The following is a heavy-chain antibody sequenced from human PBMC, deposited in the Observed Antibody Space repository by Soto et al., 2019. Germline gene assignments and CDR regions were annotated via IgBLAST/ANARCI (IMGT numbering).Heavy chain of an antibody. Sequence: GGSLRLSCAASGFTFSSYSMNWVRQAPGKGLEWVSSISSSSSYIYYADSVKGRFTISRDNAKNSLYLQMNSLRAEDTAVYYCARDPLVGSGYDPESYFDYWGQGTLVTVSS. J-gene: IGHJ4*02. CDR3: ARDPLVGSGYDPESYFDY. V-gene: IGHV3-21*01. CDR2: ISSSSSYI. D-gene: IGHD5-12*01. CDR1: GFTFSSYS.